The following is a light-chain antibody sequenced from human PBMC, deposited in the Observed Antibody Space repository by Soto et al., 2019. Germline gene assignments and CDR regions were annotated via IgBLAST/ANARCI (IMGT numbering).Light chain of an antibody. CDR1: QGIRSA. V-gene: IGKV1D-13*01. Sequence: AIQLTQSPSSLPVSVGDRVTITCRASQGIRSALAWYQQKPGKAPKLLIYDASSLESGIPSRFSGSGSGTDFTLTISSLQPEDFATYYCQQFHNYPPSTFGQGTRLEIK. CDR3: QQFHNYPPST. J-gene: IGKJ5*01. CDR2: DAS.